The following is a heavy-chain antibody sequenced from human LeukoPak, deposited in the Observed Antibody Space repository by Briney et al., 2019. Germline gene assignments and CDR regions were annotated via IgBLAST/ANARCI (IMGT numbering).Heavy chain of an antibody. V-gene: IGHV3-30*04. CDR3: ARVGLLWFGELYGAFDI. CDR2: ISYDGGNK. Sequence: PGGSLRLSCAASGFTFSSYAMHWVRQAPGKGLEWVAVISYDGGNKYYADSVKGRFTISRDNSKNTLYLQMNSLRAEDTAVYYCARVGLLWFGELYGAFDIWGQGTMVTVSS. D-gene: IGHD3-10*01. J-gene: IGHJ3*02. CDR1: GFTFSSYA.